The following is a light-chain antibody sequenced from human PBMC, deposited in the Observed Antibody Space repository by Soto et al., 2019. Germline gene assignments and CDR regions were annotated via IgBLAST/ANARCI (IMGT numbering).Light chain of an antibody. V-gene: IGKV3-20*01. CDR2: GVS. Sequence: EIVLTQSPGTLSLSPGDSATLSCRASQSVSSSSLAWYQQKPGQAPRLLFFGVSNRAAGVPDRFGGSGSGTDFTLTLSRLEPEDFAVYYCQQYGGSPLTFGGGTKVEIK. CDR1: QSVSSSS. CDR3: QQYGGSPLT. J-gene: IGKJ4*01.